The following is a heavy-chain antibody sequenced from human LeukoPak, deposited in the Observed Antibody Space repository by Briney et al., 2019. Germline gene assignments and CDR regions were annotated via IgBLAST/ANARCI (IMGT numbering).Heavy chain of an antibody. J-gene: IGHJ4*02. CDR1: GFTFSSYG. D-gene: IGHD5-12*01. CDR3: AKGGKVATTYYFDY. V-gene: IGHV3-30*02. CDR2: IRYDGSDK. Sequence: GGSLRLSCAASGFTFSSYGMHWVRQAPGKGLEWVAFIRYDGSDKYYADSVKGRFTISRDNSKNTLYLQMYSLRAEDTAVYYCAKGGKVATTYYFDYWGQGTLVTVSS.